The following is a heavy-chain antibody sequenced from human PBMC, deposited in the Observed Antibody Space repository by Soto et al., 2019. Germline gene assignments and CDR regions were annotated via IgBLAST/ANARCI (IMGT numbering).Heavy chain of an antibody. Sequence: EASVKVSCKASGYTFTSYDVNWVRQAPGLGLEWVGWMSPNSGNTYYAQKFRGRVTMTSDTSMSTAYMDLGSLRSEDTAVYYCARGPGPDYWGQGTLVTVSS. J-gene: IGHJ4*02. D-gene: IGHD2-8*02. CDR3: ARGPGPDY. CDR2: MSPNSGNT. CDR1: GYTFTSYD. V-gene: IGHV1-8*01.